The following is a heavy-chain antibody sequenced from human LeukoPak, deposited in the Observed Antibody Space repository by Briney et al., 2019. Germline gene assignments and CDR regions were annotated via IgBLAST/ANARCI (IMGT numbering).Heavy chain of an antibody. Sequence: GASVKVSCKASGGTFSSYAISWVRQAPGQGLEWMGGIIPIFGTANYAQKFQGRVTITADESTSTAYIELSSLRSEDTAVYYCARGLTVPAAKWFDPWGQGTLVTVSS. CDR1: GGTFSSYA. CDR3: ARGLTVPAAKWFDP. CDR2: IIPIFGTA. J-gene: IGHJ5*02. V-gene: IGHV1-69*13. D-gene: IGHD2-2*01.